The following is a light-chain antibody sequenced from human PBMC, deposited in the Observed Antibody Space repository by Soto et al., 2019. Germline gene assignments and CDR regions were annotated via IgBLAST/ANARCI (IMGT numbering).Light chain of an antibody. V-gene: IGLV1-40*01. CDR2: GNS. CDR1: NSNIGAGYD. CDR3: ASWDDRLGAVI. J-gene: IGLJ2*01. Sequence: QSVLTQPPSVSGAPGQRVTISCTGSNSNIGAGYDVHWYQQLPGTAPKLLIYGNSNRPSGVPDRFSGSKSVTSASLAISGLRPEDEAVYYCASWDDRLGAVIFGGGTKVTVL.